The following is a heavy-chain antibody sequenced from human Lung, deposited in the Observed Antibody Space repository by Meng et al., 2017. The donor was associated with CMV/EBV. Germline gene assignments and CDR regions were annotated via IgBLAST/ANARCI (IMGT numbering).Heavy chain of an antibody. D-gene: IGHD3-10*01. V-gene: IGHV3-7*01. Sequence: ESLKISCAASGFTFSTYWMNWVRQAPGKGLEWVPNIKQDGSEKYYVGSVEGRFTISRDNAKNSLYLQMNSLRAEDTAVYYCASSFEYWGQGTLVTVSS. J-gene: IGHJ4*02. CDR2: IKQDGSEK. CDR3: ASSFEY. CDR1: GFTFSTYW.